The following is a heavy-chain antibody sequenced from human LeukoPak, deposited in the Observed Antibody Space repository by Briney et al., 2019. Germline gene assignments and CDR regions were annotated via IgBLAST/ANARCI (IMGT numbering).Heavy chain of an antibody. CDR2: IYYSGST. V-gene: IGHV4-39*07. J-gene: IGHJ6*03. CDR3: ARAGVSAGTVYYYYYMGV. Sequence: SETLSLICTVSGGSISSSSYYWGWIRQPPGKGLEWIGSIYYSGSTYYNPSLKSRVTISVDTSKNQFSLKLSSVTAADTAVYYCARAGVSAGTVYYYYYMGVWGKGTTVTVSS. D-gene: IGHD1-1*01. CDR1: GGSISSSSYY.